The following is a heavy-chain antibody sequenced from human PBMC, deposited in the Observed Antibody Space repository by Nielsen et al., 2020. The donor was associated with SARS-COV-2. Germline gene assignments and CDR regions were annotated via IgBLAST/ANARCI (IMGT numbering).Heavy chain of an antibody. D-gene: IGHD3-10*01. CDR2: IYYSGST. CDR1: GGSISSYY. V-gene: IGHV4-59*08. CDR3: ARRRPHYYGSGSYYNGIGYYYYYMDV. J-gene: IGHJ6*03. Sequence: SETLSLTCTVSGGSISSYYWSWIRQPPGKGLEWIGYIYYSGSTNYNPSLKSRVTISVDTSKNQFSLKLSSVTAADTAVYYCARRRPHYYGSGSYYNGIGYYYYYMDVWGKGTTVTVSS.